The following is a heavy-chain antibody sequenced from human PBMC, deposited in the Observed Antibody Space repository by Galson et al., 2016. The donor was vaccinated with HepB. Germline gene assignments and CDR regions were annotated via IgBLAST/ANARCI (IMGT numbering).Heavy chain of an antibody. V-gene: IGHV3-48*02. Sequence: SLRLSCAASEFSFRSYSMNWVRQAPGKGLEWLSSITASGNTIYYADSVKGRFTISRDNAKSSLYLQMNSLRDDDTAVYFCARAGVAYETSGYFYGQLDYWGQGTLVIVSS. CDR2: ITASGNTI. J-gene: IGHJ4*02. D-gene: IGHD3-22*01. CDR3: ARAGVAYETSGYFYGQLDY. CDR1: EFSFRSYS.